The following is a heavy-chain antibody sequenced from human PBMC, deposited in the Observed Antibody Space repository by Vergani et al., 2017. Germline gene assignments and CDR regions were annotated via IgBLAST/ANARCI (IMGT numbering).Heavy chain of an antibody. J-gene: IGHJ5*02. D-gene: IGHD1-26*01. V-gene: IGHV4-34*01. CDR1: GGSFSGYY. CDR3: ARHPPSGSYFTAWGFDP. CDR2: INHSGST. Sequence: QVQLQQWGAGLLKPSETLSLTCAVYGGSFSGYYWSWIRQPPGKGLEWIGEINHSGSTNYYPSLKSRVTISVDTSKNQFSLKLSSVTAADTAVYYCARHPPSGSYFTAWGFDPWGQGTLVTVSS.